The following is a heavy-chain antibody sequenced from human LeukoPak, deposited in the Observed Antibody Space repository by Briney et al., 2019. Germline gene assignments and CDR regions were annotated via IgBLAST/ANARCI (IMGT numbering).Heavy chain of an antibody. V-gene: IGHV4-39*07. J-gene: IGHJ4*02. CDR3: ARVYLVYAISRQTLDY. D-gene: IGHD2-8*01. CDR1: GGSISSSSYY. CDR2: IYYSGST. Sequence: SETLSLTCTVSGGSISSSSYYWGWIRQPPGTGLEWIGSIYYSGSTYYNPSLKSRVTISVDTSKNQFSLKLSSVTAADTAVYYCARVYLVYAISRQTLDYWGQGTLVTVSS.